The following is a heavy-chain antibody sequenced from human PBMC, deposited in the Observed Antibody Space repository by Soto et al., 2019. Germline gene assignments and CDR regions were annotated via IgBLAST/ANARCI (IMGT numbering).Heavy chain of an antibody. J-gene: IGHJ1*01. CDR3: AQDENYYDSSGYLEYFQH. V-gene: IGHV3-23*01. CDR2: ISGSGGST. D-gene: IGHD3-22*01. Sequence: GGSLRLSCAASGFTFSSYAMSWVRQAPGKGLEWGSAISGSGGSTYYEDSVKGRFTISRDNSKNTLYLQMNSLRAEDTAVYYCAQDENYYDSSGYLEYFQHWGQGTLVTVSS. CDR1: GFTFSSYA.